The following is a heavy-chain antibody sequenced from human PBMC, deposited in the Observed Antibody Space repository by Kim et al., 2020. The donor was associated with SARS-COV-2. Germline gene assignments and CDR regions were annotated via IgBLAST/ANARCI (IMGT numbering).Heavy chain of an antibody. D-gene: IGHD3-3*01. Sequence: RVTISVDTSKNQFSLKLSSVTAADTAVYYCARATITIFGVVIKYYYGMDVWGQGTTVTVSS. J-gene: IGHJ6*02. V-gene: IGHV4-34*01. CDR3: ARATITIFGVVIKYYYGMDV.